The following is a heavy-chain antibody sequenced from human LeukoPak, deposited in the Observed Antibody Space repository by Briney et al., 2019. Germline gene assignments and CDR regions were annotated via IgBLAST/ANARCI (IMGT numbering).Heavy chain of an antibody. D-gene: IGHD1-14*01. CDR1: GGSISSSSYY. Sequence: SETLSLTCTVSGGSISSSSYYWGWIRQPPGKGLEWIGSIYYSGSTYYNPSLKSRVTISVDTSKNQFSLKLSSVTAADTAVYYCARQTTDDAFDIWGQGTMVTVSS. CDR3: ARQTTDDAFDI. CDR2: IYYSGST. J-gene: IGHJ3*02. V-gene: IGHV4-39*01.